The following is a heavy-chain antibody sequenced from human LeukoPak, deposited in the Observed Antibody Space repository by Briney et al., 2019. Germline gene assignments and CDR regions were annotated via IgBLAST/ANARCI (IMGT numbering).Heavy chain of an antibody. CDR3: ARGRPGYYYSMDV. Sequence: GGSLRLSCAASGFTVSSNYMSWVRQAPGKGLEWVSVIYSGGSTYYADSVKGRFTISRDNSKNTLYLQMNSLRAEDTAVYYCARGRPGYYYSMDVWGQGTTVTVSS. J-gene: IGHJ6*02. CDR1: GFTVSSNY. CDR2: IYSGGST. V-gene: IGHV3-53*01.